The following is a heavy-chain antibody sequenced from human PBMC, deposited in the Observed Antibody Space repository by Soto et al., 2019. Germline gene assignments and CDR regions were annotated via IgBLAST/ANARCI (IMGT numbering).Heavy chain of an antibody. D-gene: IGHD1-26*01. CDR1: GGTFSSYA. J-gene: IGHJ4*02. CDR2: IIPIFGTA. Sequence: QVQLVQSGAEVQKPGSSVKVSCKASGGTFSSYAISWVRQAPGQGLEWMGGIIPIFGTANYAQKFQGRVTITADESTSTAYMELSSLRSEDTAVYYCATRSGSYRYASPYYFDYWGQGTLVTVSS. CDR3: ATRSGSYRYASPYYFDY. V-gene: IGHV1-69*01.